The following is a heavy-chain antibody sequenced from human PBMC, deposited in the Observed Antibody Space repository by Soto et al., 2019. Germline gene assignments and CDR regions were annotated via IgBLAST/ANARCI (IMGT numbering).Heavy chain of an antibody. D-gene: IGHD6-19*01. Sequence: EVQLLESGGGLVQPGGSLRLSCAAPGFTFSNYAMNWVRQAPGKGLEWVSVISGSGGSTYYADSVKGRFTISRDNSKNTSYLPMNSLRGEDTAVYYCARRSSGWYFDYWGQGTGVTVSS. CDR3: ARRSSGWYFDY. CDR2: ISGSGGST. CDR1: GFTFSNYA. V-gene: IGHV3-23*01. J-gene: IGHJ4*02.